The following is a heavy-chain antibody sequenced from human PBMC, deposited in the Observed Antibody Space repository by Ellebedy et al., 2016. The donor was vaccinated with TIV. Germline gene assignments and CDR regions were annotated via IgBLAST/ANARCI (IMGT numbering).Heavy chain of an antibody. Sequence: GGSLRLSXAASGFTFRRYGMNWVRQAPGKGLEWVAVISSDGSRRSYADSVRDRFTIYRDNSKNTLYVQMNSLRAEDTAVYYCAKPSDPNPGYSASWATYFDYWGQGTLVTVSS. V-gene: IGHV3-30*18. CDR2: ISSDGSRR. D-gene: IGHD6-13*01. J-gene: IGHJ4*02. CDR3: AKPSDPNPGYSASWATYFDY. CDR1: GFTFRRYG.